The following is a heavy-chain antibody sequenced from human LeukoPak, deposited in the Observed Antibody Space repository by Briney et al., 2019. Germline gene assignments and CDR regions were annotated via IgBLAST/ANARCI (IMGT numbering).Heavy chain of an antibody. CDR1: GGSFSGYY. V-gene: IGHV4-34*01. Sequence: SETLSLTCAVYGGSFSGYYWSWIRQPPGKGLEWIGSIYDSGSTYYNPSLKSRVTISVDASKNQFSLKLNSVTAADTAVYYCARHYGPWGQGTLVTVSS. CDR2: IYDSGST. J-gene: IGHJ5*02. CDR3: ARHYGP. D-gene: IGHD3-16*01.